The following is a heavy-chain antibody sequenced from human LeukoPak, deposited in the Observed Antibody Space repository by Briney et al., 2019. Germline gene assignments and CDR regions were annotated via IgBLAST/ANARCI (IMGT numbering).Heavy chain of an antibody. CDR3: AKGGSYRSQPYFDY. Sequence: GGTLRLSCAASGFTFSSYGMSWVRQAPGKGLEWVSAISGSGGSTYYADSVKGRFTISRDNSKNTVYLQMNSLRAEDTAVYYCAKGGSYRSQPYFDYWGQGTPVTVSS. CDR2: ISGSGGST. CDR1: GFTFSSYG. D-gene: IGHD3-16*02. V-gene: IGHV3-23*01. J-gene: IGHJ4*02.